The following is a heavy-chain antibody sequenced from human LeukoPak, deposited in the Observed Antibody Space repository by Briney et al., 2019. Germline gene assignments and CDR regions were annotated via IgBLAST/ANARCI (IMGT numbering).Heavy chain of an antibody. J-gene: IGHJ4*02. CDR3: ARRGYYYDSSGYYGDYFDY. Sequence: PGGSLRLSCAASGFTFSSYGMHWVRQAPGKGLEWVAVIWYDGSNKYYADSVKGRFTISRDNSKNTLYLQMNSLRAEDTAVYYCARRGYYYDSSGYYGDYFDYWGQGTLVTVSP. CDR1: GFTFSSYG. D-gene: IGHD3-22*01. V-gene: IGHV3-33*01. CDR2: IWYDGSNK.